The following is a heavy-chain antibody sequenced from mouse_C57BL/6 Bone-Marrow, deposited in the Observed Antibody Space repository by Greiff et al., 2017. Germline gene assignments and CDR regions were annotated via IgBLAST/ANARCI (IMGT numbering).Heavy chain of an antibody. CDR3: AREAYYSNYYWYFDV. J-gene: IGHJ1*03. Sequence: QVQLQQPGAELVKPGASVKLSCKASGYTFPSYWMPWVTQRPGPGLEWIGMIHPNSGSTNYNEKFKSKATLTVDNSSRTAYMQRSSLTSEDSAVYYCAREAYYSNYYWYFDVWGTGTTVTVSS. CDR1: GYTFPSYW. CDR2: IHPNSGST. D-gene: IGHD2-5*01. V-gene: IGHV1-64*01.